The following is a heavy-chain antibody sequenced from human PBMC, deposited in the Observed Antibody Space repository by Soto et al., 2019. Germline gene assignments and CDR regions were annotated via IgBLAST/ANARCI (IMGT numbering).Heavy chain of an antibody. CDR2: IYATGSS. Sequence: PSETLSLTCNFSGSSLSCYYLILIRQPPGKGLEWIGRIYATGSSDYNPSLKSRITISVDMSKKQFSLTLRSVTAADTAMYYCVRDGTKNLRDWFDPWGQGILVTVSS. CDR3: VRDGTKNLRDWFDP. V-gene: IGHV4-4*07. CDR1: GSSLSCYY. J-gene: IGHJ5*02. D-gene: IGHD1-1*01.